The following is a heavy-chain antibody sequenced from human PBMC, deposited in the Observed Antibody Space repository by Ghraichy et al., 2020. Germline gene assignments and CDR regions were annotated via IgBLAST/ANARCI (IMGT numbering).Heavy chain of an antibody. CDR2: IYTSGST. CDR3: ARAKRGYYYDSSGYEGDYYYYGMDV. V-gene: IGHV4-4*07. D-gene: IGHD3-22*01. J-gene: IGHJ6*02. CDR1: GGSISSYY. Sequence: SETLSLTCTVSGGSISSYYWSWIRQPAGKGLEWIGRIYTSGSTNYNPSLKSRVTMSVDTSKNQFSLKLSSVTAADTAVYYCARAKRGYYYDSSGYEGDYYYYGMDVWGQGTTVTVSS.